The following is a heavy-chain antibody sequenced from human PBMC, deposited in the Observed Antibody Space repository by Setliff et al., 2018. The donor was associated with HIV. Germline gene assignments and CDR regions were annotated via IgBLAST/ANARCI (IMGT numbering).Heavy chain of an antibody. CDR1: GFTSTNSA. D-gene: IGHD2-15*01. CDR3: ARGGWSGGGPLHYSYYYLDV. CDR2: IVVGSGNT. J-gene: IGHJ6*02. V-gene: IGHV1-58*02. Sequence: GASVKVSCKTSGFTSTNSAIQWVRQARGQRLEWIGWIVVGSGNTNYAQKFQKRVTITWDMSTITAFMELSSLTSEDTAVYYCARGGWSGGGPLHYSYYYLDVWGQGTAVTVSS.